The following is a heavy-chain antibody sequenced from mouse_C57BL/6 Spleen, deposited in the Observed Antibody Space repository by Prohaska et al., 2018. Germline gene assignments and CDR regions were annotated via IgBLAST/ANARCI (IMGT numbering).Heavy chain of an antibody. CDR3: ASPIYYDYDVYYFDY. V-gene: IGHV1-26*01. Sequence: KISCKASGYTFTHYYMNWVKQSHGKSLECIGDINPNNSGTSYNQKCKGKATVTVDKSSSTAYMELRSLTSEDSAVYYCASPIYYDYDVYYFDYWGQGTTLTVSS. D-gene: IGHD2-4*01. CDR2: INPNNSGT. J-gene: IGHJ2*01. CDR1: GYTFTHYY.